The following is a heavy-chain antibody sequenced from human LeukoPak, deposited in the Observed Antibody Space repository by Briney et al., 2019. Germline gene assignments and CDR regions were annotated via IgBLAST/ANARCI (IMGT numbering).Heavy chain of an antibody. CDR2: ISGDGSII. J-gene: IGHJ3*02. D-gene: IGHD1-26*01. V-gene: IGHV3-74*01. Sequence: PGGSLRLSCAASRFTFGNSWMHWVRQGPGKGLVWVSRISGDGSIIRYADPVKGRFTISRDNAKNTLYLQMNSLRAEDTAVYYCARGGSPPEALGDTFDIWGQGTMVTVSS. CDR1: RFTFGNSW. CDR3: ARGGSPPEALGDTFDI.